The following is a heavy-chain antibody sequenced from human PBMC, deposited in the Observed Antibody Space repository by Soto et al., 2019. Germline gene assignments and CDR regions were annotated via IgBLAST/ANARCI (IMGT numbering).Heavy chain of an antibody. CDR3: GRCNGDDCHSPFDY. J-gene: IGHJ4*02. CDR1: GFTFSNYG. D-gene: IGHD2-8*01. V-gene: IGHV3-30*03. Sequence: QVQLVESGGGVVQPGGSLRLSCAASGFTFSNYGMHWVRQAPGKGLEWVADITKNGRNKDYADSVKGRLAISRDNSKNTLELQMNSLRVEDTAIYYSGRCNGDDCHSPFDYWGQGTLVTVSS. CDR2: ITKNGRNK.